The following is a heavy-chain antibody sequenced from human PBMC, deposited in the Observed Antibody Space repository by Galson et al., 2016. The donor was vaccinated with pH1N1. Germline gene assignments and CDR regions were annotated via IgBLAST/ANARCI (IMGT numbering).Heavy chain of an antibody. Sequence: CAISGDSVSSDTVAWNWIRQSPSRGLEWLGRAYYRSRWSHVYATSAKSRITITADTSQSVFSLQVNSVSPDDTAVYYCARVPYRYDYGNFYYSGFDVWGQGTTVIVSS. CDR2: AYYRSRWSH. J-gene: IGHJ6*02. CDR1: GDSVSSDTVA. V-gene: IGHV6-1*01. CDR3: ARVPYRYDYGNFYYSGFDV. D-gene: IGHD4/OR15-4a*01.